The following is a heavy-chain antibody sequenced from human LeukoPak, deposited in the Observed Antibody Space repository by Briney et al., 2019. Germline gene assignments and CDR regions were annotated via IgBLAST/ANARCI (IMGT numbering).Heavy chain of an antibody. D-gene: IGHD2-15*01. Sequence: PGGSLRLSCAASGFTFSSYWMSWVRQAPGKGLEWVANIKQDGSEKYCVDSVKGRFTISRDNAKNSLYLQMNSLRAEDTAVYYCARLRLVVVAASDEFDPWGQGTLVTVSS. J-gene: IGHJ5*02. CDR2: IKQDGSEK. V-gene: IGHV3-7*01. CDR1: GFTFSSYW. CDR3: ARLRLVVVAASDEFDP.